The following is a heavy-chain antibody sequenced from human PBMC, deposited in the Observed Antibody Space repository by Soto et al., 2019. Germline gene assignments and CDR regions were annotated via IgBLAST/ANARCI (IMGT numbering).Heavy chain of an antibody. Sequence: QVPLVESGGGVVQPGRSLRLSCAASGFTFSSYGMHWVRQAPGKGLEWVAVIWSDGSNKYYADSVKGRFTISRDNSKNTLYLQMNSLRAEDTAVYYCARYYYDSSGYYPLWGQGTLVTVSS. CDR1: GFTFSSYG. CDR2: IWSDGSNK. D-gene: IGHD3-22*01. CDR3: ARYYYDSSGYYPL. V-gene: IGHV3-33*01. J-gene: IGHJ4*02.